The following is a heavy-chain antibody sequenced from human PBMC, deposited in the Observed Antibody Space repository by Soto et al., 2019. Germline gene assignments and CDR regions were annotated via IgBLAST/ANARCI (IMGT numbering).Heavy chain of an antibody. CDR2: IYSGGST. J-gene: IGHJ4*02. CDR1: GFTVSSNY. D-gene: IGHD6-13*01. Sequence: GGSLRLSCAASGFTVSSNYMSWVRQAPGKGLEWVSVIYSGGSTYYADSVKGRFTISRHNSKNTLYLQMNSLRAEDTAVYYCARGGGRYSSSWTFDYWGQGTLVTVSS. V-gene: IGHV3-53*04. CDR3: ARGGGRYSSSWTFDY.